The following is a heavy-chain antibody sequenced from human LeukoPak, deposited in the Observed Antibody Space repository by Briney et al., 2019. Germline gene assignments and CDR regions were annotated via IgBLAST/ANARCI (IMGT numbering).Heavy chain of an antibody. CDR1: GFTFSSYS. J-gene: IGHJ5*02. Sequence: PGGSLRLSCAASGFTFSSYSMKWVRQAPGKGLEWVSSVSSSSSYIYYADSVKGRFTISRDNAKNSLYLQMNSLRAEDTAVYYCARDRRGDSGWVNWFDPWGQGTLVTVSS. CDR2: VSSSSSYI. CDR3: ARDRRGDSGWVNWFDP. D-gene: IGHD2-21*02. V-gene: IGHV3-21*01.